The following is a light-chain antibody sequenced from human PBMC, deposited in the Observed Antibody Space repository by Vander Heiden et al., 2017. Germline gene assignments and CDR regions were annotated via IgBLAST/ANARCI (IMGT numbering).Light chain of an antibody. CDR2: AAS. CDR3: QRENADRLT. CDR1: QAIANY. Sequence: DIQMTQSPSSLSASVGDRVTITCRASQAIANYLAWYQQKPGKVPKLLLYAASTLQSGVPSRFSGSGSMTAFTLTISSLQPEDVATYYCQRENADRLTFGGGTKVAIK. V-gene: IGKV1-27*01. J-gene: IGKJ4*01.